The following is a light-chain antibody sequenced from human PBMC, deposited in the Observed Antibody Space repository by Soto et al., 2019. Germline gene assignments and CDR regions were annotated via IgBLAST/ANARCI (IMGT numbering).Light chain of an antibody. CDR1: QSVNSN. CDR3: QQYNSYPYT. CDR2: GAS. Sequence: EIVMTQSPATLSVSPGERGTLSCRASQSVNSNLAWYQQKPGQAPRLLIDGASTRATGIPARFSGSGSGTEFTLTISSLQSEDFAVYYCQQYNSYPYTFGQGTKLEIK. V-gene: IGKV3D-15*01. J-gene: IGKJ2*01.